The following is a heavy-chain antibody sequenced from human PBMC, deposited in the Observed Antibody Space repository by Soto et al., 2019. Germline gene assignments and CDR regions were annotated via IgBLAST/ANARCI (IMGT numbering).Heavy chain of an antibody. CDR2: LYWDDDK. CDR1: GFSLSSIGVG. CDR3: AHTIVVVPTAHDAFDV. J-gene: IGHJ3*01. Sequence: QITLKESGPTLVKTTQTLTLTCTFSGFSLSSIGVGVGWIRQPPGKALEWLGILYWDDDKHYSPSLKSRSSIAKDTSKDQVVLTLTNMDPVDTATYYCAHTIVVVPTAHDAFDVWGQGTMVTVSS. D-gene: IGHD2-2*01. V-gene: IGHV2-5*02.